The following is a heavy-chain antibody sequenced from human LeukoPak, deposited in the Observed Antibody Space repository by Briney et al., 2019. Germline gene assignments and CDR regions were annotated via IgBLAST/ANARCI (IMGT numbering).Heavy chain of an antibody. CDR3: AEDTFLD. CDR2: ISAYNGNT. V-gene: IGHV1-18*04. J-gene: IGHJ4*02. D-gene: IGHD2/OR15-2a*01. Sequence: ASVKVSCKASGYTFTGYYMHWVRQAPGQGLEWMGWISAYNGNTNYAQKLQGRVTMTTDTSTSTAYMELRSLRSDDTAVYYCAEDTFLDWGQGTLVTVSS. CDR1: GYTFTGYY.